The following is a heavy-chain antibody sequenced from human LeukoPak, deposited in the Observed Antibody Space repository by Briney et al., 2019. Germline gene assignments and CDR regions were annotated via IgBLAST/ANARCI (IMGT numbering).Heavy chain of an antibody. CDR3: AREVLDYEIPYWYFDL. D-gene: IGHD4-17*01. V-gene: IGHV3-23*01. CDR1: GFTFSTYT. CDR2: LSGDTEYV. J-gene: IGHJ2*01. Sequence: GGSLRLSCAASGFTFSTYTMSWVRQAPGQGLEWVSALSGDTEYVYYADPVKGRFIISRDNSKDILYLQINSLRAGDTAVYFCAREVLDYEIPYWYFDLWGRGTLVTVSS.